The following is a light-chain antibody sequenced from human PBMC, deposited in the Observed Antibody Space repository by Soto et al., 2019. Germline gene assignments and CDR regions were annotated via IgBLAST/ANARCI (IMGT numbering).Light chain of an antibody. Sequence: DIQMTQSPSTLSASVGDRVTITCRASQSISSWLAWYQQKPGKAPKLLIYDASSLESGVPSRFSGSGSGTEFTLTISSLQPDDFATYYCQQYNSDSWTFVQVNKGEIK. J-gene: IGKJ1*01. CDR3: QQYNSDSWT. CDR1: QSISSW. CDR2: DAS. V-gene: IGKV1-5*01.